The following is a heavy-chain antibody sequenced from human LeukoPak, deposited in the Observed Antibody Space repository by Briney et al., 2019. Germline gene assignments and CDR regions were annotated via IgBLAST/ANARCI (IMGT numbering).Heavy chain of an antibody. D-gene: IGHD4-23*01. CDR3: AKESSWGTVVTPGGPSA. Sequence: GGSLRLSCAASGFTFSTYAMSWVRQAPGKGLEWVSAISGSGGTTYYADSVKGRFTISRDNSKNTLYLQMNSLRAEDTAVYYCAKESSWGTVVTPGGPSAWGQGTLVTVSS. CDR2: ISGSGGTT. CDR1: GFTFSTYA. V-gene: IGHV3-23*01. J-gene: IGHJ5*02.